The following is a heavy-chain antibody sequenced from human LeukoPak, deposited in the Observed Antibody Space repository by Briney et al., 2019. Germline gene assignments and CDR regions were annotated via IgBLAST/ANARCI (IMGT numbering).Heavy chain of an antibody. Sequence: PSETLSLTCTVSGGSISSYYWGWIRQPPGKGLEWIGYIYYSGSTNYNPSLKSRVTISLDTSKNQFSLKLSSVTAADTAVYYCARQRRPPYYVWGSYRHEENWFDPWGQGTLVTVSS. V-gene: IGHV4-59*08. CDR2: IYYSGST. CDR3: ARQRRPPYYVWGSYRHEENWFDP. D-gene: IGHD3-16*02. J-gene: IGHJ5*02. CDR1: GGSISSYY.